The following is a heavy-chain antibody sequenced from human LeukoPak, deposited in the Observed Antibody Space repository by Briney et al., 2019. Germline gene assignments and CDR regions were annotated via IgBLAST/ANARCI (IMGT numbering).Heavy chain of an antibody. CDR1: GFSFGSYW. Sequence: GGSLRLSCAASGFSFGSYWMTWVRQAPGKGLEWVANIKQAGSEKYYVDSVKGRFTISRDNAKNSLFLQMNSLRAEDTAVYYCAKDPNSGYDFLNWFDPWGQGTLVTVSS. CDR3: AKDPNSGYDFLNWFDP. J-gene: IGHJ5*02. V-gene: IGHV3-7*03. D-gene: IGHD5-12*01. CDR2: IKQAGSEK.